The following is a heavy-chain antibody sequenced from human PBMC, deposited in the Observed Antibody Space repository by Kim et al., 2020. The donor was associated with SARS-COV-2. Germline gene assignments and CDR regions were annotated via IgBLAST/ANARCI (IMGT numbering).Heavy chain of an antibody. J-gene: IGHJ4*02. V-gene: IGHV3-23*01. CDR1: GFTFSSYA. CDR2: IGGGGGST. Sequence: GGSLRLSCAASGFTFSSYAMSWVRQAPGKGLEWVSVIGGGGGSTYYADSVKGRFTISRDNSKNTLYLQMKSLRAEDTAVYYCAKGDSISYYYFDYWGQGTLVTVSS. D-gene: IGHD3-22*01. CDR3: AKGDSISYYYFDY.